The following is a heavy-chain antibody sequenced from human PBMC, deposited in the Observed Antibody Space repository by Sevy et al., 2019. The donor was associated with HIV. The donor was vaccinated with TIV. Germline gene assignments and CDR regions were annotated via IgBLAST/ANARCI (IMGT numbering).Heavy chain of an antibody. V-gene: IGHV3-7*01. Sequence: GGSLRLSCAASGFTFSSYWMSWVRQAPGKGLEWVANIKQDGSEKYYVDSVKGRFTIPRDNAKNSLYLQMNSLRAEDTAVYYCARDEVQYYYDSSGYPDYWGQGTLVTVSS. D-gene: IGHD3-22*01. J-gene: IGHJ4*02. CDR3: ARDEVQYYYDSSGYPDY. CDR1: GFTFSSYW. CDR2: IKQDGSEK.